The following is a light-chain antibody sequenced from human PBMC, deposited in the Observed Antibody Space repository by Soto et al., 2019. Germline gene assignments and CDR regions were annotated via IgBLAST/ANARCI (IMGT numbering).Light chain of an antibody. V-gene: IGLV2-14*01. J-gene: IGLJ3*02. Sequence: QSVLTQPASVSGSPGQSITISCTGTSSAFRVYNYVSWYQQHPGKAPELIIYEVSNRPSGVSHRFSGSKSGNTASLTISGLQAEDEADYFCSSYSTSSTLEVFGGGTKLTVL. CDR2: EVS. CDR3: SSYSTSSTLEV. CDR1: SSAFRVYNY.